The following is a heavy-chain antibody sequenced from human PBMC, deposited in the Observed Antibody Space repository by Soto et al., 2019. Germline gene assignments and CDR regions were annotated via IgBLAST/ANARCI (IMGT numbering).Heavy chain of an antibody. D-gene: IGHD1-26*01. CDR2: IKQDGSEK. Sequence: QPGGSLRLSCAASGFTFGSYWMSWVRQAPGKGLEWVANIKQDGSEKYYVDSVKGRFTISRDNAKNSLYLQMNSLRAEDTAVYYCARDPVGALGSDWFDPWGQGTLVTVSS. V-gene: IGHV3-7*03. CDR1: GFTFGSYW. J-gene: IGHJ5*02. CDR3: ARDPVGALGSDWFDP.